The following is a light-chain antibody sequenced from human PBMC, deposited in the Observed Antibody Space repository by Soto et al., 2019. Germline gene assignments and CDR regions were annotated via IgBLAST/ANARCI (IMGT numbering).Light chain of an antibody. CDR3: QQYGSPIT. V-gene: IGKV3-20*01. CDR1: QSVSSTY. CDR2: GSS. Sequence: VLTQSPGTLSLSQGERATLSCRASQSVSSTYLAWYQQKPGQAPRLLIYGSSSRATGIPDRFSGSGFGTDFTLSISRLEPEDFALYYCQQYGSPITFGQGTRLEIK. J-gene: IGKJ5*01.